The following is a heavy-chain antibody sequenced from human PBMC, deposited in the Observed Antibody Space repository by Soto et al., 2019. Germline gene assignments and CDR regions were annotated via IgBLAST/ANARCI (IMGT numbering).Heavy chain of an antibody. D-gene: IGHD3-10*01. CDR1: GGSISSGGYY. J-gene: IGHJ4*02. CDR3: ARDSTRGVKFDY. Sequence: QVQLQESGPGLVKPSQTLSLTCTVSGGSISSGGYYWSWIRQHPGKGLEWIGYIYYSGSTSYNPSLKSRVTRSGDTSKNQFALKLSSVTAADTAVYYCARDSTRGVKFDYWGQGTLVTVSS. CDR2: IYYSGST. V-gene: IGHV4-31*03.